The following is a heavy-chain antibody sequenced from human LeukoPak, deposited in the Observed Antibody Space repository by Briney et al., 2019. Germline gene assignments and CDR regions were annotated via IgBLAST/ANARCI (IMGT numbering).Heavy chain of an antibody. CDR3: ARQEFGELLLPHGMDV. D-gene: IGHD3-10*01. CDR2: ISAYNGNT. Sequence: GASVKVSCKASGYTFTSYGISWVRQAPGQGLEWMGWISAYNGNTNYAQKLQGRVTMTTGTSTSTAYMELRSLGSDDTAVYYCARQEFGELLLPHGMDVWGQGTTVTVSS. V-gene: IGHV1-18*01. J-gene: IGHJ6*02. CDR1: GYTFTSYG.